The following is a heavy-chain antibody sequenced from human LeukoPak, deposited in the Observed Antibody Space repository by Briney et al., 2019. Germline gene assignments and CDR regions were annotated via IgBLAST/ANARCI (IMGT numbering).Heavy chain of an antibody. J-gene: IGHJ4*02. CDR3: ARDPGDSMVFIYYFDY. CDR1: GGTFSSYA. Sequence: EASVKVSCKASGGTFSSYAISWVRQAAGQGLEWMGIINPSGGSTRYAQNFQGRVTMTRDMSTSTVYMELSSLRSEDTAVYYCARDPGDSMVFIYYFDYWGQGTLVTVSS. V-gene: IGHV1-46*01. D-gene: IGHD2-8*01. CDR2: INPSGGST.